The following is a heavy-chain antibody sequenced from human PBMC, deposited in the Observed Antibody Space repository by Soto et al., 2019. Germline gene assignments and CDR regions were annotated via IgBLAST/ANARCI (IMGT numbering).Heavy chain of an antibody. Sequence: GGSLRLSCAASGFTFSSYSMNWVRQAPGKGLEWVSSISSSSSYIYYADSVKGRFTISRDNAKNSLYLQMNSLRAEDTAVYYCAREGRRWAYYYYGMDVWGQGTTVTVSS. CDR3: AREGRRWAYYYYGMDV. D-gene: IGHD1-26*01. J-gene: IGHJ6*02. CDR1: GFTFSSYS. V-gene: IGHV3-21*01. CDR2: ISSSSSYI.